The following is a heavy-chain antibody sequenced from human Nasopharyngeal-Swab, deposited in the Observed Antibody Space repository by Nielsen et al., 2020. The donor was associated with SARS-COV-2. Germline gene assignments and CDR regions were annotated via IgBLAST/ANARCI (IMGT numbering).Heavy chain of an antibody. CDR2: INHSGST. V-gene: IGHV4-34*01. CDR3: ARGRIAAAGPFDY. Sequence: SETLSLTCAVYGGSFSGYYWSWIRQPPGKGLEWIGEINHSGSTNYNPSLKSRVTISVDTSKNQFSLKLSSVTAADTAVYYCARGRIAAAGPFDYWGQGTLVTVSS. D-gene: IGHD6-13*01. J-gene: IGHJ4*02. CDR1: GGSFSGYY.